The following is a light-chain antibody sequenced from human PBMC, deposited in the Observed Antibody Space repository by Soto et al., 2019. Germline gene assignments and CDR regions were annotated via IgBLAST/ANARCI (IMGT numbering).Light chain of an antibody. CDR1: RSDVGAYNY. V-gene: IGLV2-14*01. CDR2: EVT. Sequence: QSALTQPASVSGSPGQSIAISCTGTRSDVGAYNYVSWYQQHPGKAPKLMISEVTNRPSGVSDRFSGSKSGNTASLTISGLQAEDEADYYCISFTSRFTFVFGTGTKVTV. CDR3: ISFTSRFTFV. J-gene: IGLJ1*01.